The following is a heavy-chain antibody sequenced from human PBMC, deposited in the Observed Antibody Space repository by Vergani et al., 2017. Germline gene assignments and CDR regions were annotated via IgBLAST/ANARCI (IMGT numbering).Heavy chain of an antibody. CDR2: VSNSGDN. J-gene: IGHJ5*02. D-gene: IGHD3-22*01. CDR3: ARRSSSYYFDI. V-gene: IGHV4-38-2*01. Sequence: QVNLQESGPGLVKPSETLSLPCAVSGVSISSRNNWGWIRQPPGKGLECISSVSNSGDNYFNPSLKGRVSISMDTSKNYFFLTLSSVTAADTAMYFCARRSSSYYFDIWGQGVLITVSS. CDR1: GVSISSRNN.